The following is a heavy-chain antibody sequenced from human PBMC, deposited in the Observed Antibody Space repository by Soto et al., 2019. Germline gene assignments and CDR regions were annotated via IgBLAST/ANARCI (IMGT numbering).Heavy chain of an antibody. CDR3: ASDLYDSSGYGKTHGTDV. D-gene: IGHD3-22*01. CDR2: INPNSGGT. J-gene: IGHJ6*02. CDR1: GYTFTGYY. V-gene: IGHV1-2*04. Sequence: ASVKVSCKASGYTFTGYYMHWVRQAPGQGLEWMGWINPNSGGTNYAQKFQGWVTMTRDTSISTAYMELSRLRSDDTAVYYCASDLYDSSGYGKTHGTDVWGQGTTVTV.